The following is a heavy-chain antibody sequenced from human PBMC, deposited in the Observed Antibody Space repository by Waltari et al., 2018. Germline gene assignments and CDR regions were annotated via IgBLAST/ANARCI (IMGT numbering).Heavy chain of an antibody. Sequence: EVQLVQSGAEVKKPGESLKISCKGSGYSFTSYWIGWVRQMPGKGLEWMGIIYPGDSDTRYSPSFQGQVTISADKSISTAYLQWSSLKASDTAMYYCARLYASSPKEPPSNYMDVWGKGTTVTVSS. D-gene: IGHD2-8*01. V-gene: IGHV5-51*01. CDR3: ARLYASSPKEPPSNYMDV. J-gene: IGHJ6*03. CDR2: IYPGDSDT. CDR1: GYSFTSYW.